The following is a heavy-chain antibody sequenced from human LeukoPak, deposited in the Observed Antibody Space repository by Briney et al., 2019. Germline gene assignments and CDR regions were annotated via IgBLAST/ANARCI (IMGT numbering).Heavy chain of an antibody. CDR1: GGSIGSGDYY. Sequence: SDTQSLICTLSGGSIGSGDYYWTGIRQPPGKGLGSIGYIDDSTSNYYYASLRSRVTISVDTSKNQFSLKLSSVTAADTAVYYCARVSYGSCYFDYWGQGTLVTVSS. CDR2: IDDSTSN. V-gene: IGHV4-30-4*02. D-gene: IGHD3-10*01. J-gene: IGHJ4*02. CDR3: ARVSYGSCYFDY.